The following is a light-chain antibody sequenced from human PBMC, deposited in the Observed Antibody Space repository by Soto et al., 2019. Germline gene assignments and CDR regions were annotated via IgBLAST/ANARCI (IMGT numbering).Light chain of an antibody. Sequence: DIQMTQSPSTLSASVGDRVTITCRASQSISSWLAWYQQKPGKAPKLRIYDASSLESGVPSRFSGSGSVTEFTLTIRSLQPYDFATYYCQQYNSYPWTFGQGTKVEIK. V-gene: IGKV1-5*01. CDR2: DAS. J-gene: IGKJ1*01. CDR3: QQYNSYPWT. CDR1: QSISSW.